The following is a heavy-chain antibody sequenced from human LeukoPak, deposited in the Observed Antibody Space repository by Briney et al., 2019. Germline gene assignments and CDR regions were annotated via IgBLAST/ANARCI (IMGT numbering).Heavy chain of an antibody. J-gene: IGHJ4*02. CDR2: IRYDGSNK. CDR1: GFTFSSYG. Sequence: PGGSLRLSCAASGFTFSSYGMHWVRQAPGKGLEWVAFIRYDGSNKYYADSVKGRFTISRDNSKNTLYLQMNSLRAEDTAVYYCARTPPAYDILTGYYIPYYFDYWGQGTLVTVSS. D-gene: IGHD3-9*01. V-gene: IGHV3-30*02. CDR3: ARTPPAYDILTGYYIPYYFDY.